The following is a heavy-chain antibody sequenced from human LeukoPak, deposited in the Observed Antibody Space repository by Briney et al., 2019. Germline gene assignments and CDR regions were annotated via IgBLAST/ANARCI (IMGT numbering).Heavy chain of an antibody. CDR3: ARLIEYYGMDV. CDR1: GGSISSSSYY. V-gene: IGHV4-39*01. J-gene: IGHJ6*02. Sequence: SETLSLTCTVSGGSISSSSYYWGWIPQPPGKGLEWIGSIYYSGSTYYNPSLKSRVTISVDTSKNQFSLKLSSVTAADTAVYYCARLIEYYGMDVWGQGTTVTVSS. CDR2: IYYSGST.